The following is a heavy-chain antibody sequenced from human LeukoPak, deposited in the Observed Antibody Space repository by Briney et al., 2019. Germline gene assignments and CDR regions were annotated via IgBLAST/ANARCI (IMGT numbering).Heavy chain of an antibody. J-gene: IGHJ4*02. CDR1: GFTFSNYW. CDR2: INTDGNSP. Sequence: GGSLRLSCAASGFTFSNYWMHWVRQTPGKGLVWVARINTDGNSPTYADSVKGRFTISRDNAKSTLYLQMNSLRDEDTALYYCISQGNWTWSQGTLVTVSS. CDR3: ISQGNWT. V-gene: IGHV3-74*01. D-gene: IGHD1-1*01.